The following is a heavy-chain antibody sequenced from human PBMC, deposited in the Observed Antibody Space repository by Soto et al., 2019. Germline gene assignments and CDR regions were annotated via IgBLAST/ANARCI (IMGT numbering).Heavy chain of an antibody. J-gene: IGHJ5*02. D-gene: IGHD3-10*01. CDR1: GGSISSSSYY. CDR2: IYYSGST. V-gene: IGHV4-39*01. Sequence: SETLSLTCTVSGGSISSSSYYWGWIRQPPGKGLEWIGSIYYSGSTYYNPSLKSRVTISVDRSKNQFSLKLSSVTAADTAVYYCARQGNYYGSGSYYSGGGTNWFDPWGQGTLVTVSS. CDR3: ARQGNYYGSGSYYSGGGTNWFDP.